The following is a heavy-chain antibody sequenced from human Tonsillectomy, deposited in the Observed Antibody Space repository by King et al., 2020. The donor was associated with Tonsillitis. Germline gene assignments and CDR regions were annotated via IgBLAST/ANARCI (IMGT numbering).Heavy chain of an antibody. CDR3: ARDPGLHDILTGYEEGLYGMDV. CDR2: IYSGGST. V-gene: IGHV3-53*01. CDR1: GFTVSSNY. J-gene: IGHJ6*02. Sequence: VQLVESGGGLIQPGGSLRLSCAASGFTVSSNYMSWVRQAPGKGLEWVSVIYSGGSTYYADSVKGRFTISRDNSKNTLYLQMNSLRAEDTAVYYCARDPGLHDILTGYEEGLYGMDVWGQGTTVTVSS. D-gene: IGHD3-9*01.